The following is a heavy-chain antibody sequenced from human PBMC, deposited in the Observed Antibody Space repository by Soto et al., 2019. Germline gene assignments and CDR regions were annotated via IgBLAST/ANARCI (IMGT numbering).Heavy chain of an antibody. CDR1: GFTFSSYG. CDR3: AKDQEDIVVVPAATRYNWFDP. Sequence: QVQLVESGGGVVQPGRSLRLSCAASGFTFSSYGMHWVRQAPGKGLEWVAVISYDGSNKYYADYVKGRFTISRDNSKNTLYLQMNSLRAEDTAVYYCAKDQEDIVVVPAATRYNWFDPWGQGTLVTVSS. V-gene: IGHV3-30*18. D-gene: IGHD2-2*01. J-gene: IGHJ5*02. CDR2: ISYDGSNK.